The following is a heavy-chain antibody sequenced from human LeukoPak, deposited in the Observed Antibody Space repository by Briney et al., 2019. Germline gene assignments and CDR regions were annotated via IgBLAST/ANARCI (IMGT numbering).Heavy chain of an antibody. CDR2: ISGSGGST. J-gene: IGHJ4*02. V-gene: IGHV3-23*01. D-gene: IGHD1-26*01. CDR3: AKGRLGLGATDY. CDR1: GFTFSSYA. Sequence: PGGSLRLSWAAPGFTFSSYAMSGVRQAPGKGLEWVSAISGSGGSTYYADSVKGRFTISRDNSKNTLYLQMNSLRAEDTAVYYCAKGRLGLGATDYWGQGTLVTVSS.